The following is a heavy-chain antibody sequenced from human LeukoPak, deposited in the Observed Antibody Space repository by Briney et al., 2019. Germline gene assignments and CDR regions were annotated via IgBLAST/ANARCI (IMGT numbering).Heavy chain of an antibody. J-gene: IGHJ4*02. D-gene: IGHD3-3*01. V-gene: IGHV1-2*02. Sequence: ASVKVSCKASGYTFTGYYMHWVRQAPGQGLEWMGWINPNSGGTNYAQKFQGRVTMTRDTSISTAYMELSSLRSEDTAVYYCATEWSALGYFDYWGQGTLVTVSS. CDR2: INPNSGGT. CDR1: GYTFTGYY. CDR3: ATEWSALGYFDY.